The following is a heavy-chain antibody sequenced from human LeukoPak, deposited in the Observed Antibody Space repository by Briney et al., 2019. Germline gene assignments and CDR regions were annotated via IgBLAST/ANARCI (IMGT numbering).Heavy chain of an antibody. Sequence: GGSLRLSCAASVLTFNRYNMIWPRRAPGKGLEWVSSISTSSSYIYYADSVRGRFTISRDNAKNSLYLQMNSLRAEDTAVYSCARGADGVSSNSRGWFDPWGQGTLVTVSS. CDR3: ARGADGVSSNSRGWFDP. V-gene: IGHV3-21*01. J-gene: IGHJ5*02. CDR2: ISTSSSYI. D-gene: IGHD2-15*01. CDR1: VLTFNRYN.